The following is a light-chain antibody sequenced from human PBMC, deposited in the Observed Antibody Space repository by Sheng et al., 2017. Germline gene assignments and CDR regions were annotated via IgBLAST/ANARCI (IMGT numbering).Light chain of an antibody. CDR1: QTIRNSY. J-gene: IGKJ1*01. CDR3: QQYGTSPLA. Sequence: EIVLTQSPGTLSLSPGERATLSCRASQTIRNSYLAWYQQTPGQAPRLLIYGATNRATGTPDRFSGSGFGTDFTLTITSLEPEDYAVYYCQQYGTSPLAFGQGTKVEIK. CDR2: GAT. V-gene: IGKV3-20*01.